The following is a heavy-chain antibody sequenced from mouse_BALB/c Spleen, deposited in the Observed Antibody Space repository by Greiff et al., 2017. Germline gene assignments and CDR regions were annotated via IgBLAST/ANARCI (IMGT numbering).Heavy chain of an antibody. V-gene: IGHV2-6-5*01. CDR1: GFSLTDYG. CDR2: IWGGGST. CDR3: AKHGYDSYYYAMDY. D-gene: IGHD2-2*01. J-gene: IGHJ4*01. Sequence: VKVVESGPGLVAPSQSLSITCTVSGFSLTDYGVSWIRQPPGKGLEWLGVIWGGGSTYYNSALKSRLSISKDNSKSQVFLKMNSLQTDDTAMYYCAKHGYDSYYYAMDYWGQGTSVTVSS.